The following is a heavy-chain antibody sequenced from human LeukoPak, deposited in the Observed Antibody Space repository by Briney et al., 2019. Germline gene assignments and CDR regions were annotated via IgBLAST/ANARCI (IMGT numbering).Heavy chain of an antibody. Sequence: SGGSLRLSCSGSGFTFSSYGLHWGRQAPGKGLQYVSGISSNGGSTDYADSVKGRFTISRDNSKNTLYLQMSSLRAEDTAVYFCVKPYSSSWLDAFDIWGQGTMVTVSS. V-gene: IGHV3-64D*08. CDR1: GFTFSSYG. D-gene: IGHD6-13*01. CDR2: ISSNGGST. J-gene: IGHJ3*02. CDR3: VKPYSSSWLDAFDI.